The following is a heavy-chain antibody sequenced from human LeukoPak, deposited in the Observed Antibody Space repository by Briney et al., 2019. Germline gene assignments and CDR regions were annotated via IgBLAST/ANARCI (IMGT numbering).Heavy chain of an antibody. V-gene: IGHV1-18*01. D-gene: IGHD6-13*01. CDR3: ARDRGSSWFADY. CDR1: GYTFSSYG. CDR2: INAYNGNT. Sequence: ASVKVSCKASGYTFSSYGFSWVRQAPGQGLEWMGWINAYNGNTNYAQNLQGRVTMTSDTSISTAYMELSRLRYDDTAMYYCARDRGSSWFADYWGQGTLVTVSS. J-gene: IGHJ4*02.